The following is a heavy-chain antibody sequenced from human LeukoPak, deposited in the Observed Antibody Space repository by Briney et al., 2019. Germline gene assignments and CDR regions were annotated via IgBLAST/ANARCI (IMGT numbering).Heavy chain of an antibody. CDR1: GFTFSSYG. D-gene: IGHD6-13*01. CDR2: ISYDGSNK. CDR3: AKDGPYSSSWSFDY. J-gene: IGHJ4*02. Sequence: PGGSLRLSCAASGFTFSSYGMHWVRQAPGKGLEWVAVISYDGSNKYYADSVKGRFTISRDNSKNTLYLQMNSLRAEDTAVYYCAKDGPYSSSWSFDYWGQGTLVTVSS. V-gene: IGHV3-30*18.